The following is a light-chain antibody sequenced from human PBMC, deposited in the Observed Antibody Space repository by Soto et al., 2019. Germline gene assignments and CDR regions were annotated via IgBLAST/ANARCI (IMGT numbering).Light chain of an antibody. CDR1: SSDVGSYNL. CDR2: EGN. V-gene: IGLV2-23*01. J-gene: IGLJ2*01. Sequence: QSVLTQPASVSGSPGQSITISCTGTSSDVGSYNLVSWYQQYPGKAPKLMIYEGNKRPSGVSNRFSGSKSGNTASLTISGXXXXXXXXXYCCSYAGSSTLVFGGGTKLTVL. CDR3: CSYAGSSTLV.